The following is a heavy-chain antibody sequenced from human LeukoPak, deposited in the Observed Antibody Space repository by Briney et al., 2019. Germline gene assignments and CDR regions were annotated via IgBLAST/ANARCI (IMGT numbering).Heavy chain of an antibody. CDR3: ASLTTGTTSSYYFDY. D-gene: IGHD1-1*01. Sequence: SETLSLTCTVSGGSISSYYWSWIRQPPGKGLECIGYIYYSGSNNYNPSLKSRVTISVDTSKNQFSLKLSSVTAADTAVYCCASLTTGTTSSYYFDYWGQGTLVTVSS. CDR2: IYYSGSN. J-gene: IGHJ4*02. CDR1: GGSISSYY. V-gene: IGHV4-59*01.